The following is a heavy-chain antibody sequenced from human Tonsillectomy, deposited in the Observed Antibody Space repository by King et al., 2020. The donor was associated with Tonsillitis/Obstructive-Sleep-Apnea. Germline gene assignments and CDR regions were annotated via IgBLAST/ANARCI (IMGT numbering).Heavy chain of an antibody. D-gene: IGHD5-12*01. CDR1: GGSISSSNW. J-gene: IGHJ5*02. CDR3: ARGVHIVATRGANWFDP. Sequence: HVQLQESGPGLVKPSGTLSLTCAVSGGSISSSNWWRWVRPPPGKGLEWIGEIYHSGSTNYNPSLKSRVTISVDTSKNQFSLKLSSVTAADTAVYYCARGVHIVATRGANWFDPWGQGTRVTVSS. CDR2: IYHSGST. V-gene: IGHV4-4*02.